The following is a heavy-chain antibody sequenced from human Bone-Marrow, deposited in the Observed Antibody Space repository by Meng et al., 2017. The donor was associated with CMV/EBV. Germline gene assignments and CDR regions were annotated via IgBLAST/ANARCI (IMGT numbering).Heavy chain of an antibody. CDR1: GFTFSSYE. D-gene: IGHD5-12*01. J-gene: IGHJ4*02. V-gene: IGHV3-21*05. Sequence: GGSLRLSCAASGFTFSSYEMNGVRQAPGKGLEWVSYISSSSSYIYYADSVKGRFTISRDNAKNSLYLQMNSLRAEDTAVYYCARESAQWLRFGRSFVYWGQGALVTVSS. CDR2: ISSSSSYI. CDR3: ARESAQWLRFGRSFVY.